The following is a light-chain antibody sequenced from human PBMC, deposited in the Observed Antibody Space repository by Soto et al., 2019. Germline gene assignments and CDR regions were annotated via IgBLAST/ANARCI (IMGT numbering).Light chain of an antibody. CDR3: QRYYNTPLT. CDR2: WAS. Sequence: DILMTQSPESLTVSVGERATINCKSSQSLLYRSTNKNYLAWYQQKPGQPPKLLIYWASTRESGVPDRFSGSGSGTDFTLTSSNVQAEDVAVYYCQRYYNTPLTFGGGTKVEIK. J-gene: IGKJ4*01. CDR1: QSLLYRSTNKNY. V-gene: IGKV4-1*01.